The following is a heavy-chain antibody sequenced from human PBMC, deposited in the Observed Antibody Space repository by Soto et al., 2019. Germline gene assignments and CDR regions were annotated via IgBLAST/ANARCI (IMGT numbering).Heavy chain of an antibody. J-gene: IGHJ4*02. CDR2: IKPDGSAT. D-gene: IGHD2-15*01. Sequence: EVQLVESGGDLVRPGGSLRLSCAASDFTFRNYWMNWVRQAPGKGLEWVANIKPDGSATNYVDSVKGRFTISRDNVKNSVSLQMNSLRAEDTAVYFCFGGGGGPQWGQGTLVTVSS. CDR3: FGGGGGPQ. V-gene: IGHV3-7*03. CDR1: DFTFRNYW.